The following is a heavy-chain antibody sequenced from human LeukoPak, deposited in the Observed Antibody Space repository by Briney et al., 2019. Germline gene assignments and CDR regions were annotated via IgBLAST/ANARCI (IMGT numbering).Heavy chain of an antibody. CDR2: ISAYNGNT. V-gene: IGHV1-18*01. D-gene: IGHD3-22*01. J-gene: IGHJ4*02. Sequence: ASVKVSCKASGYTFTSYGISWVRQAPGQGLEWMGWISAYNGNTNYAQKLQGRVTMTTDTSTSTAYMELRSLRSEDTAVYYCARLVLHYFYNSSDPKTTGYFDYWGQGTLVTDSS. CDR3: ARLVLHYFYNSSDPKTTGYFDY. CDR1: GYTFTSYG.